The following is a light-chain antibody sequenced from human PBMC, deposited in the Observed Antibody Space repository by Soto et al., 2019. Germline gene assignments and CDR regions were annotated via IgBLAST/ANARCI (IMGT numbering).Light chain of an antibody. Sequence: EIVLTQSPATLSLSPGERATLSCRASQSVSSYLAWYQQKPGQAPRLLIYDASNRATGIPARFSGSGSGTDFTLTISSLEPEDFAVYYCQQRSNWPSTTFGQGTKVDSK. J-gene: IGKJ1*01. CDR1: QSVSSY. CDR2: DAS. CDR3: QQRSNWPSTT. V-gene: IGKV3-11*01.